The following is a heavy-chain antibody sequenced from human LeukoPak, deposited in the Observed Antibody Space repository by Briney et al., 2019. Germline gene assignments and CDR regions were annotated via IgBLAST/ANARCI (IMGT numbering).Heavy chain of an antibody. Sequence: GGSLRLSCAASGFTFNSYDMSWVRQAPEKGLEWVATISGSGGCTYYADSVKGRFTISRDDSKNTLYLQMNSLRAEDTAVYYCAKDLGRYRNNYFDYWGQGTLVTVSS. CDR1: GFTFNSYD. D-gene: IGHD1-26*01. V-gene: IGHV3-23*01. CDR3: AKDLGRYRNNYFDY. CDR2: ISGSGGCT. J-gene: IGHJ4*02.